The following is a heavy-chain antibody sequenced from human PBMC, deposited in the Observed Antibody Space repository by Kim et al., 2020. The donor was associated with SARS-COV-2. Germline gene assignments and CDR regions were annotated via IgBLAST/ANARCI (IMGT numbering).Heavy chain of an antibody. D-gene: IGHD3-22*01. Sequence: GGSLRLSCAASGFTFDDYAMHWVRQAPGKGLEWVSGISWNSGSIGYADSVKGRFPISRDNAKNSLYLQMNSLRAEDTALYYCAKMVPPYDRVGYFDYWGQGTLVTVSS. CDR1: GFTFDDYA. CDR2: ISWNSGSI. V-gene: IGHV3-9*01. CDR3: AKMVPPYDRVGYFDY. J-gene: IGHJ4*02.